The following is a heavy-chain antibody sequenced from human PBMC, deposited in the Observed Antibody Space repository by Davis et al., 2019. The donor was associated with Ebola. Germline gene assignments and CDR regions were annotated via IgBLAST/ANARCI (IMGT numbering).Heavy chain of an antibody. V-gene: IGHV3-23*01. D-gene: IGHD6-19*01. CDR2: ITSSGGST. J-gene: IGHJ4*02. Sequence: GESLKISCAASGFTFYNHAMSWVRQAPGKGLEWVSAITSSGGSTYYADSVEGRFTISRDNSKNTLLLQMNNLRAEDTAVYYCAKDLGMGSGWSIFDYWGQGTLVTVSS. CDR1: GFTFYNHA. CDR3: AKDLGMGSGWSIFDY.